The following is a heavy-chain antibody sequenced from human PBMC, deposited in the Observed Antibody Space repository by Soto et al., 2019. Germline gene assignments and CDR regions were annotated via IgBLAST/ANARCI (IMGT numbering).Heavy chain of an antibody. CDR2: ISGSGGST. CDR1: GYSFTSYW. D-gene: IGHD3-3*01. V-gene: IGHV3-23*01. CDR3: AKDLALTYYDFWSGPTFDY. Sequence: GESLKISCKGSGYSFTSYWIGWVRQAPGKGLEWVSAISGSGGSTYYADSVKGRFTISRDNSKNTLYLQMNSLRAEDTAVYYCAKDLALTYYDFWSGPTFDYWGQGTLVTVSS. J-gene: IGHJ4*02.